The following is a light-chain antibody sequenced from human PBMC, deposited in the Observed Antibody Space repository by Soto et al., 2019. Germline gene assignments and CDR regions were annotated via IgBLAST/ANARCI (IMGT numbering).Light chain of an antibody. V-gene: IGKV1-39*01. CDR3: QQSYTTASIT. J-gene: IGKJ5*01. CDR1: QSISRN. CDR2: AAS. Sequence: DIQMTQSPSSLSASFGDRVTITCRASQSISRNLNWYQHKPGKAPKLLIYAASSLQNGVPSRFSGGGSGTEFTLSISSLQPEDFGTYYCQQSYTTASITFGQGTRLEIK.